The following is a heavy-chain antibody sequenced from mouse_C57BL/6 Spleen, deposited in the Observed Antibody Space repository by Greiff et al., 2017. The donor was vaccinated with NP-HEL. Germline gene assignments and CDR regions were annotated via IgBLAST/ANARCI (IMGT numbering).Heavy chain of an antibody. D-gene: IGHD1-1*01. Sequence: QVHVKQSGAELVKPGASVKISCKASGYAFSSYWMNWVKQRPGKGLEWIGQIYPGDGDTNYNGKFKGKATLTADKSSSTAYMQLSSLTSEDSAVYVCARSTTVVATDFDYWGKGTTLTVSS. J-gene: IGHJ2*01. CDR3: ARSTTVVATDFDY. CDR1: GYAFSSYW. V-gene: IGHV1-80*01. CDR2: IYPGDGDT.